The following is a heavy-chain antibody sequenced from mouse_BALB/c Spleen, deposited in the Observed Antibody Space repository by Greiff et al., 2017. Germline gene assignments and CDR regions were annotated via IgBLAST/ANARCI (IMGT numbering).Heavy chain of an antibody. D-gene: IGHD2-2*01. CDR3: ARRDYGYDY. Sequence: DVKLVEFGGGLVKPGGSLKLSCAASGFTFSSYAMSWVRQSPEKRLEWVAEISSGGSYTYYPDTVTGRFTISRDNAKNTLYLEMSSLRSEDTAMYYCARRDYGYDYWGQGTTLTVSS. CDR2: ISSGGSYT. CDR1: GFTFSSYA. V-gene: IGHV5-9-4*01. J-gene: IGHJ2*01.